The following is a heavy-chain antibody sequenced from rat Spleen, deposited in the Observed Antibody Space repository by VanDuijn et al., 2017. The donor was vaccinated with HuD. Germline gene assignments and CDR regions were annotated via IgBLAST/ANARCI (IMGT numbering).Heavy chain of an antibody. CDR1: GFTFSHYD. V-gene: IGHV5-20*01. J-gene: IGHJ2*01. CDR3: TTDRPGYDGSYYYWDY. D-gene: IGHD1-12*02. CDR2: ISYDGSST. Sequence: EVQLVESGGGLVQPGRSMKLSCAASGFTFSHYDMAWVRQAPKKGLEWVAFISYDGSSTYYRDSVKGRFTISRDNAKSTLYLQMDSPRSEDTATYYCTTDRPGYDGSYYYWDYWGQGVMVTVSS.